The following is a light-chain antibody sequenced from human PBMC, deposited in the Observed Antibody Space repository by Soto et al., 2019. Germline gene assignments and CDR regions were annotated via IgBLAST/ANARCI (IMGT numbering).Light chain of an antibody. J-gene: IGLJ2*01. Sequence: QAVVTQPPSVSGAPGQRVTISCTGSSSNIGAGYDVHWYQQLPGTAPKLLIYGNSNRPSGVPYRFSGSKSGTSASLAITGRQAEDEADYYCQSYDSSLSAVVFGGGTKLTVL. CDR1: SSNIGAGYD. CDR2: GNS. V-gene: IGLV1-40*01. CDR3: QSYDSSLSAVV.